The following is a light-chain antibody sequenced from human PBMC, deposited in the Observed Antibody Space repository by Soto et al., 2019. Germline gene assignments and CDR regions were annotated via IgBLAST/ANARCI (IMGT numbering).Light chain of an antibody. CDR2: EVT. V-gene: IGLV2-23*02. CDR1: SSDVGSYNL. CDR3: CSYAGPTTFVL. J-gene: IGLJ2*01. Sequence: QSALTQPASVSGSPGQSITISCTGTSSDVGSYNLVSWYQQHPGKVPKLMIYEVTKRPSGVSNRFSGSKSGITASLTISGLQAEDEDDYYCCSYAGPTTFVLFGGGTQLTVL.